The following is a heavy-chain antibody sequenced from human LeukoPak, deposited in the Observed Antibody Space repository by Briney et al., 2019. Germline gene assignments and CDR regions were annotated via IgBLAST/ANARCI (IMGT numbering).Heavy chain of an antibody. CDR3: ARDLPLEAASDAFDI. CDR2: IYYSGST. V-gene: IGHV4-31*03. Sequence: SQTLSLTCTVSGGSLSGGAYYWSWIRQHPGKGLEWLGYIYYSGSTYYNPSLKSRVTISVDTSTNQFSLKLSSVTAADTAVYYCARDLPLEAASDAFDIWGQGTMVTVSS. CDR1: GGSLSGGAYY. D-gene: IGHD2-15*01. J-gene: IGHJ3*02.